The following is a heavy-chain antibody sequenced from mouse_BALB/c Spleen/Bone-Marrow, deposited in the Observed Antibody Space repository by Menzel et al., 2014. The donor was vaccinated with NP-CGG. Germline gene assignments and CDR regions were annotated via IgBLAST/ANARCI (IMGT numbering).Heavy chain of an antibody. CDR2: ISDGGSYT. D-gene: IGHD1-2*01. CDR3: AGGGAHYYGRGFTY. J-gene: IGHJ3*01. CDR1: GFTFSDYY. Sequence: EVHLVESGGNLVKPGGSLKLSCAASGFTFSDYYMYWVRQTPEKRLEWVATISDGGSYTYYPDSVKGRFTISRDNAKNSLYLQMNSLKSEDSAMYYCAGGGAHYYGRGFTYWGQGTLVTVSA. V-gene: IGHV5-4*02.